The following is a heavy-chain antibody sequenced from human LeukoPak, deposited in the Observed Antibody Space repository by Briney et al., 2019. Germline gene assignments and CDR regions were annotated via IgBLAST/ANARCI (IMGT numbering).Heavy chain of an antibody. Sequence: PGGSLRLSCAASGFTFSSYEMNWVRQAPGKGLEWVSSISSSSYIYYADSVKGRFTISRDNAENSLYLQMNSLRAEDTAVYYCARDRGGYYDSSGPNHAFDIWGQGTMVTVSS. CDR1: GFTFSSYE. J-gene: IGHJ3*02. V-gene: IGHV3-21*01. CDR2: ISSSSYI. CDR3: ARDRGGYYDSSGPNHAFDI. D-gene: IGHD3-22*01.